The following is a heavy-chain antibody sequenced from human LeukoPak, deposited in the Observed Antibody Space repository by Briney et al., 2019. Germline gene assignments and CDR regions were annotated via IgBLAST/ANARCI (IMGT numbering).Heavy chain of an antibody. CDR2: IYYSGKS. Sequence: SETLSLTCTVSGGSISSSPYSWAWIRQPPGKGLEWIGSIYYSGKSYYKVSLKSRVIISLDTPNNQFSLKVSSVTAADTALYYCARVPLSTAYLHYYSMDVWGKGATVTVSS. J-gene: IGHJ6*03. CDR3: ARVPLSTAYLHYYSMDV. CDR1: GGSISSSPYS. D-gene: IGHD2-21*02. V-gene: IGHV4-39*07.